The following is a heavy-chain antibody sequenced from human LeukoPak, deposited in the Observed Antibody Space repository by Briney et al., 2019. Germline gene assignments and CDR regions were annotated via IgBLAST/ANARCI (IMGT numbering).Heavy chain of an antibody. Sequence: GGSLRLSCAASGFTFSSYAMSWVRQAPGKGLEWASAICGSGGSTYYADSVRGRVTISRDNSKSTLFLQMNSLRVEDTAVYYCAKGGDSTWYAYGFDFWGQGTMVTVSS. CDR3: AKGGDSTWYAYGFDF. V-gene: IGHV3-23*01. D-gene: IGHD6-13*01. CDR1: GFTFSSYA. CDR2: ICGSGGST. J-gene: IGHJ3*01.